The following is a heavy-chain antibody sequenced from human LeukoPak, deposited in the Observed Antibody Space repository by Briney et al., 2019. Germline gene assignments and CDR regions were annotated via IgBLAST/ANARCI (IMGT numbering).Heavy chain of an antibody. Sequence: GESLKISCKGSGYGFPNYWIGWLRKIPGKGLEWMGIMYPGDSDPRYSPSFQGQITISADKSISTTYLQWSSLKASDAAIYYCAASTYGSGSYVAFDSWGQGTLVSVSS. D-gene: IGHD3-10*01. CDR1: GYGFPNYW. CDR3: AASTYGSGSYVAFDS. CDR2: MYPGDSDP. V-gene: IGHV5-51*01. J-gene: IGHJ4*02.